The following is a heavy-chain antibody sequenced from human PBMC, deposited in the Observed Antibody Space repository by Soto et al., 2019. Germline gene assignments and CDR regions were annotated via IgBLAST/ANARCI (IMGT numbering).Heavy chain of an antibody. J-gene: IGHJ4*02. CDR3: ARDLDDFWSGYCDY. CDR2: IWYDGSNK. CDR1: GFTFSSYG. V-gene: IGHV3-33*01. Sequence: GGSLRLSCAASGFTFSSYGMHWVRQAPGKGLEWVAVIWYDGSNKYYADSVKGRFTISRDNSKNTLYLQMNSLRVEDTAVYYCARDLDDFWSGYCDYWGQGTLVTVSS. D-gene: IGHD3-3*01.